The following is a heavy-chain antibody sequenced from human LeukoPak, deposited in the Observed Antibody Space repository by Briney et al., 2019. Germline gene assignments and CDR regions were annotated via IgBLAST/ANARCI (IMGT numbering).Heavy chain of an antibody. V-gene: IGHV3-9*01. J-gene: IGHJ6*02. Sequence: GGSLRLSCAASGFTFDDYAMHWVRQAPGKGLEWVAGISWNSGSIGYADSVKGRFTISRDNAKNSLYLQMNSLRAEDTALYYCAKDIGAYSSSWSYYYYGMDVWGQGTTVTVSS. CDR1: GFTFDDYA. CDR2: ISWNSGSI. D-gene: IGHD6-13*01. CDR3: AKDIGAYSSSWSYYYYGMDV.